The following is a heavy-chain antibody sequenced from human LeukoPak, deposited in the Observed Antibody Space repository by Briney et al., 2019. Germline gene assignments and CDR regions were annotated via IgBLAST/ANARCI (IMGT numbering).Heavy chain of an antibody. CDR1: GFTFSNYG. CDR2: ISGSGART. D-gene: IGHD6-13*01. Sequence: GGSLRLSCATSGFTFSNYGMSWVRQAPGKGLEWVSAISGSGARTYYADSVKGRFITSRDNSQNTLYVQMNSLRAEDTAVYYCAKVILHIAAAGTPGAFDMWGQGAMVTVSS. V-gene: IGHV3-23*01. J-gene: IGHJ3*02. CDR3: AKVILHIAAAGTPGAFDM.